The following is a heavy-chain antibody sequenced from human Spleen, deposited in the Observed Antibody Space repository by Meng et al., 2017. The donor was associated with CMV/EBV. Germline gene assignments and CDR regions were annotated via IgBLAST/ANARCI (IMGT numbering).Heavy chain of an antibody. CDR1: GYSFTKYA. V-gene: IGHV1-3*01. CDR3: ARDRMTVLDN. Sequence: SCKASGYSFTKYAMHWVRQAPGQRPEWMGWINGDNGYTEYPQRFQGRVSLTRDTSASTVYLEVSSLTYEDTALYYCARDRMTVLDNWDQGTLVTVSS. D-gene: IGHD2-21*02. J-gene: IGHJ4*02. CDR2: INGDNGYT.